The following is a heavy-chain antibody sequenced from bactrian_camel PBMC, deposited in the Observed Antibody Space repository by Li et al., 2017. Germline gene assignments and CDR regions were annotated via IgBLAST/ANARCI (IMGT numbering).Heavy chain of an antibody. CDR3: AAPSPGYALAGTVVGGAGCVAEIADATY. CDR2: LENWGRA. D-gene: IGHD2*01. CDR1: GASTSVFV. V-gene: IGHV3S53*01. Sequence: HVQLVESGGESVQHGGSLKLSCEISGASTSVFVMAWFRRAPQSPALEREGVAALENWGRAIYADSVKGRFTISQDATKNTLYLQMNSLKPEDTGVYYCAAPSPGYALAGTVVGGAGCVAEIADATYWGQGTQVTVS. J-gene: IGHJ4*01.